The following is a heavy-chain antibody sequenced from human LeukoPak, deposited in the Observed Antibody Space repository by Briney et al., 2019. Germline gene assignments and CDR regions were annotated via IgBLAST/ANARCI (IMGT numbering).Heavy chain of an antibody. V-gene: IGHV4-59*01. J-gene: IGHJ4*02. CDR1: GGSINYYY. CDR2: IYYSGST. CDR3: ARGYSGSYGRFDY. Sequence: PSETLSLTCTVSGGSINYYYWMWIRQPPGKGLEWIGYIYYSGSTSYNPSLKSRVTISVDTSKNQFSLKLSSVTAADTAVYYCARGYSGSYGRFDYWGQGTLVTVSS. D-gene: IGHD1-26*01.